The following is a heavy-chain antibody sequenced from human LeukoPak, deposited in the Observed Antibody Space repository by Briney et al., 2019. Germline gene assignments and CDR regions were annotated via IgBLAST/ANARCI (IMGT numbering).Heavy chain of an antibody. Sequence: GGSLRLSRAASGFTFSSYSMKWVRQAPGKGLEWVSSISSSSSYIYYADSVKGRFTISRDNAKNSLYLQMNSLRAEDTAVYYCARGGRDGYIDYWGQGTLVTVPS. CDR3: ARGGRDGYIDY. D-gene: IGHD5-24*01. CDR1: GFTFSSYS. J-gene: IGHJ4*02. V-gene: IGHV3-21*01. CDR2: ISSSSSYI.